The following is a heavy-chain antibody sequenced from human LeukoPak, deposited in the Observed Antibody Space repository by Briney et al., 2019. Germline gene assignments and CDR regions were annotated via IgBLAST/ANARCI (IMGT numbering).Heavy chain of an antibody. CDR3: AKGAYDYIEIAYFDY. D-gene: IGHD5-12*01. V-gene: IGHV3-23*01. Sequence: PGESLRLSCAASGFTFSNSAMSWVRQAPGKGLEWVSTLSGSGITTYYADSVTGRFTVSRDNSKNTLYLQMNSLRAEDTAVYYCAKGAYDYIEIAYFDYWGQGSLVTVSS. CDR2: LSGSGITT. J-gene: IGHJ4*02. CDR1: GFTFSNSA.